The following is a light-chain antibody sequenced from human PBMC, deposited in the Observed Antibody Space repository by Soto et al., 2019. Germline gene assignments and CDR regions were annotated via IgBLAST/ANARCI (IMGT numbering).Light chain of an antibody. CDR1: QSISNH. J-gene: IGKJ1*01. Sequence: DIQMTQSPSSLSASVEDRVIITCRASQSISNHLNWYQQKPGKAPKLLIFAASRLQSGVPSRFSGSRSGPVFTLTISRLQPEDFATYYCQQSYSTPPTFGQGTKVEIK. CDR2: AAS. V-gene: IGKV1-39*01. CDR3: QQSYSTPPT.